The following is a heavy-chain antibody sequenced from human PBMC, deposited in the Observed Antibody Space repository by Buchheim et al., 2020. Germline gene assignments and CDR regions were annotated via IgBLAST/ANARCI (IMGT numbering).Heavy chain of an antibody. J-gene: IGHJ4*02. D-gene: IGHD6-13*01. V-gene: IGHV4-39*01. CDR2: IYYSGTT. CDR1: GGSISSSSYY. CDR3: ARHKSAQQLDY. Sequence: QLQLQESGPGLVKPSETLALTCTVSGGSISSSSYYWGWIRQPPGKGLEWIGSIYYSGTTSYNPSLQSRVSISIDTSKYQFSMKLSSVTAADTAVYYCARHKSAQQLDYWGQGAL.